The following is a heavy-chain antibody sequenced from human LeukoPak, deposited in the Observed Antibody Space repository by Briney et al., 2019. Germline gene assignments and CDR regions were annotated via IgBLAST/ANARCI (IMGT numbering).Heavy chain of an antibody. CDR1: GFTFSSFG. Sequence: GGSLRLSCAASGFTFSSFGMHWVRQAPGMGLEWVAGIWYDGRKEYYIDLVKGRFTISRDNSRSTLYLQMDSLKAEDTALYYCARDRRFRNGYYFDKWGLGTLVTVSS. CDR2: IWYDGRKE. D-gene: IGHD3-22*01. J-gene: IGHJ4*02. V-gene: IGHV3-33*01. CDR3: ARDRRFRNGYYFDK.